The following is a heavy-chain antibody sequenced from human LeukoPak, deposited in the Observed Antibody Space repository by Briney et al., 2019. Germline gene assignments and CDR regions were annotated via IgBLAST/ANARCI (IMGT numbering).Heavy chain of an antibody. CDR1: GFTFSSYW. Sequence: GGSLRLSCAASGFTFSSYWMHWGRQAPGKGLVWVSRINSDGSSTSYADSVKGRFTISRDNAKNTLYLQMNSLRAEDTAVYYCARAYDSSGYWLYYFDYWGQGTLVTVSS. D-gene: IGHD3-22*01. V-gene: IGHV3-74*01. J-gene: IGHJ4*02. CDR3: ARAYDSSGYWLYYFDY. CDR2: INSDGSST.